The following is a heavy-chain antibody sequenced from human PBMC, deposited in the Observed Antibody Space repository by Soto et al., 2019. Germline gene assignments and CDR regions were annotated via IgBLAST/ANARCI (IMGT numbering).Heavy chain of an antibody. Sequence: GGALRLSCAASGFTFSSYAMSWVRQAPGRGLEWVSAISGSGGSTYYADSVKGRFTISRDNSKNTLYLQMNSLRAEDTAVYYCAKDFNARGDYSFDYWGQGTLVTVSS. V-gene: IGHV3-23*01. CDR2: ISGSGGST. J-gene: IGHJ4*02. D-gene: IGHD4-17*01. CDR1: GFTFSSYA. CDR3: AKDFNARGDYSFDY.